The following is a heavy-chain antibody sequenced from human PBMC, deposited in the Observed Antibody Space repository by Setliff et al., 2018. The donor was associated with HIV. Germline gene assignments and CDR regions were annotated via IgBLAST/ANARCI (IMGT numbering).Heavy chain of an antibody. CDR3: ARDGGDTAMVSYYYYYYMDV. Sequence: SVKVSCKASGGTFSSYAISWVRQAPGQGLEWMGGIIPILGIANYAQKFQGRVTITTDESTSTAYMELSSLRSEDTAVYYCARDGGDTAMVSYYYYYYMDVWGKGTTVTVSS. CDR1: GGTFSSYA. D-gene: IGHD5-18*01. V-gene: IGHV1-69*10. J-gene: IGHJ6*03. CDR2: IIPILGIA.